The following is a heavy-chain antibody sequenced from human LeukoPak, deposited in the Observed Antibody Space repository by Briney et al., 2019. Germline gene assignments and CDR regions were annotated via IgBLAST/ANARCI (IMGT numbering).Heavy chain of an antibody. Sequence: GGSLRLSCAASGFTFSSYYMNWVRQAPGKGLEWVSSISSSSSYIYYADSVKGRFTISRDNAKNSLFLQMNSLRAEDTAVYYCARGGAAAGIDAFDIWGQGTMVTVSS. J-gene: IGHJ3*02. CDR3: ARGGAAAGIDAFDI. D-gene: IGHD6-13*01. CDR1: GFTFSSYY. V-gene: IGHV3-21*01. CDR2: ISSSSSYI.